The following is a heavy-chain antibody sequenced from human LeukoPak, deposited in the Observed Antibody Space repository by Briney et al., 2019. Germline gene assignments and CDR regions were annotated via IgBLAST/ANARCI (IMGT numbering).Heavy chain of an antibody. CDR1: GYTFTSYA. Sequence: ASVKVSCKASGYTFTSYAMNWVRQAPGQGLEWMGWIHPSTGNPTYAQGFTGRFVFSLDTSVSTTYLQIISLKAEDTAVYYCARAFQSLGGLSLPDYWGQGTLVTVSS. CDR2: IHPSTGNP. J-gene: IGHJ4*02. D-gene: IGHD3-16*02. V-gene: IGHV7-4-1*02. CDR3: ARAFQSLGGLSLPDY.